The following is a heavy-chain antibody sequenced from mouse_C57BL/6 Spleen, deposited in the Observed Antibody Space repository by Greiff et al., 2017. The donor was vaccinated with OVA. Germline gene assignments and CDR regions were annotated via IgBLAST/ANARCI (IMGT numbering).Heavy chain of an antibody. CDR1: GFTFSDYG. J-gene: IGHJ2*01. CDR3: ARENWDGCDY. Sequence: EVKLVESGGGLVKPGGSLKLSCAASGFTFSDYGMHWVRQAPEKGLAWVAYISSGSSTIYYADTVKGRFTISRDNAKNTLFLQMTSLRSEDTAMYYCARENWDGCDYWGQGTTLTVSS. V-gene: IGHV5-17*01. CDR2: ISSGSSTI. D-gene: IGHD4-1*01.